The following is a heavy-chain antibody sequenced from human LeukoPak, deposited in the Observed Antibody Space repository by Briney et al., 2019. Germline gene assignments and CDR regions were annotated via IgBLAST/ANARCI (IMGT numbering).Heavy chain of an antibody. Sequence: SETLSLTCTVSGGSISSYYWSWIRQPPGKGLEWIGSIYYSGSTYYNPSLKSRVTISVDTSKNQFSLKLSSVTAADTAVYYCARILTSGWGYYFDYWGQGTLVTVSS. V-gene: IGHV4-59*05. CDR1: GGSISSYY. J-gene: IGHJ4*02. CDR3: ARILTSGWGYYFDY. D-gene: IGHD1-1*01. CDR2: IYYSGST.